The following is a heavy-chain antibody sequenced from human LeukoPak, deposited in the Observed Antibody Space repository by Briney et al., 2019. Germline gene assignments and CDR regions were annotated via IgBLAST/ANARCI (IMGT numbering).Heavy chain of an antibody. CDR1: GFTFSSYW. D-gene: IGHD5-18*01. V-gene: IGHV3-74*01. J-gene: IGHJ5*02. CDR3: ARETASGRIQLWGDNWFDP. Sequence: GGSLRLSCAASGFTFSSYWMHWVRQAPGKGLVWVSRINSDGSSTSYADSVKGRFTISRDNAKNTLYLQMNSLRAGDTAVYYCARETASGRIQLWGDNWFDPWGQGTLVTVSS. CDR2: INSDGSST.